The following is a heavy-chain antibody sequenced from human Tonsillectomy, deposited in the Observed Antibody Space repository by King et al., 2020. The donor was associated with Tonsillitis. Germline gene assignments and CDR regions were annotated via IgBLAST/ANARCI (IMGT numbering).Heavy chain of an antibody. CDR2: IKPDGSLK. V-gene: IGHV3-7*01. CDR3: VRDRDNYNGDTWYDVFET. CDR1: GFTFRNYW. J-gene: IGHJ3*02. D-gene: IGHD5-24*01. Sequence: VQLVESGGGVVQPGGSLRLSCAASGFTFRNYWMVWVRQAPGKGLEWVANIKPDGSLKYYMDSVKGRFTISRDNVKDSLFLQMNSLRAEDTAIYICVRDRDNYNGDTWYDVFETCGQGTLVTVSS.